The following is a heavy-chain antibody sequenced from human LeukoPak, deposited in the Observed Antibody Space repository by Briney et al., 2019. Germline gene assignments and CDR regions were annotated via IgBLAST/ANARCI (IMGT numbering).Heavy chain of an antibody. CDR3: ARGHGDTAMGGFDY. CDR2: ISAYNGNT. CDR1: GYTFTSYG. Sequence: GASVKVSCKASGYTFTSYGISWVRQAPGQGLEWMGWISAYNGNTNYAQKLQGRVTMTTDTSTSTAYVELRSLRSDDTAAYYCARGHGDTAMGGFDYWGQGTLVTVSS. V-gene: IGHV1-18*01. D-gene: IGHD5-18*01. J-gene: IGHJ4*02.